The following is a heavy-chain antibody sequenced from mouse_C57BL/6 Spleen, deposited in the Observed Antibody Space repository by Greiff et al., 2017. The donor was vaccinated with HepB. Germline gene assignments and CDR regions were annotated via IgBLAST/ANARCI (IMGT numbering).Heavy chain of an antibody. Sequence: EVKLVESGGGLVKPGGSLKLSCAASGFTFSDYGMHWVRQAPEKGLEWVAYISSGSSTIYYADTVKGRFTISRDNAKNTLFLQMTSLSSEDTAMYYCAKTGAFAYWGQGTLVTVSA. CDR2: ISSGSSTI. V-gene: IGHV5-17*01. CDR3: AKTGAFAY. CDR1: GFTFSDYG. J-gene: IGHJ3*01. D-gene: IGHD4-1*01.